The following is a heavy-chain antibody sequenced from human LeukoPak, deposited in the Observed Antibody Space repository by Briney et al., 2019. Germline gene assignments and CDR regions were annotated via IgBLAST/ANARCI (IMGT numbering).Heavy chain of an antibody. Sequence: GGSLRLSCAASGFSLSNYWVNWVRQAPGKGLEWVANIKQDGSEKNYVDSVKGRFSISRDNAKNSLILQMNSLRDEDTAVYYCARGVWAPFDSWGQGTLVSVSS. D-gene: IGHD7-27*01. CDR2: IKQDGSEK. J-gene: IGHJ4*02. V-gene: IGHV3-7*01. CDR3: ARGVWAPFDS. CDR1: GFSLSNYW.